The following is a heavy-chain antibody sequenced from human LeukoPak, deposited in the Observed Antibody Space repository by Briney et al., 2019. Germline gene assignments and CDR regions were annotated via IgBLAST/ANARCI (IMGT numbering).Heavy chain of an antibody. Sequence: SETLSLTCTVSGGSVSSYYWTWIRQPPGKGLEWIGYIYYSGTTNYNPSLKSRVTISVDTSKNQFSLKLSSVTAADTAVYYCARRIRYDSSGYYYFDYWGQGTLVTVSS. D-gene: IGHD3-22*01. CDR2: IYYSGTT. J-gene: IGHJ4*02. CDR1: GGSVSSYY. CDR3: ARRIRYDSSGYYYFDY. V-gene: IGHV4-59*08.